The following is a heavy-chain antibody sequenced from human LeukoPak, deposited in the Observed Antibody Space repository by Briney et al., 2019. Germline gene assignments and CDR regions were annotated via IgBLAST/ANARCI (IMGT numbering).Heavy chain of an antibody. CDR3: ARGYYDSSGYTVDY. CDR1: GFTFSDYE. Sequence: PGGSLRLSCAASGFTFSDYELNWVRQAPGKGLEWVSSIVSSSSDLYYADSLKGRFAISRDSAKNSLYLQMNSLRAEDTAVYYCARGYYDSSGYTVDYWGQGTLVTVSS. V-gene: IGHV3-21*01. J-gene: IGHJ4*02. CDR2: IVSSSSDL. D-gene: IGHD3-22*01.